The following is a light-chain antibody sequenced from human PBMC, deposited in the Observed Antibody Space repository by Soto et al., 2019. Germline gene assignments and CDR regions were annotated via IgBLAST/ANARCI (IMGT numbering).Light chain of an antibody. CDR3: SSSTSINTYV. Sequence: QSALTQPASVSGSPGQSITISCSGTSSDVGDYNYVSWYQQHPGKAPKLMIYEVSNRPSGVSNRFPGSKSGNTVSLTISGLHVEDEVDYYCSSSTSINTYVFGPGTKLNVL. V-gene: IGLV2-14*01. J-gene: IGLJ1*01. CDR1: SSDVGDYNY. CDR2: EVS.